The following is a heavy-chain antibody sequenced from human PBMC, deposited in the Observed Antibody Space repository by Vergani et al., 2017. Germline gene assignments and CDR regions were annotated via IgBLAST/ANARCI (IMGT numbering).Heavy chain of an antibody. V-gene: IGHV1-69*01. CDR2: IIPIFGTA. Sequence: QVQLVQSGAEVKKPGSSVKVSCKASGGTFSSYAIAWVRQAPGQGLEWMGGIIPIFGTANYAQKFQGRVTITADESTSTAYMELSSLRSEDTDVYYCARGPLYYDFWSGYQTYYSYMDVWGKGTTVTVSS. J-gene: IGHJ6*03. CDR3: ARGPLYYDFWSGYQTYYSYMDV. CDR1: GGTFSSYA. D-gene: IGHD3-3*01.